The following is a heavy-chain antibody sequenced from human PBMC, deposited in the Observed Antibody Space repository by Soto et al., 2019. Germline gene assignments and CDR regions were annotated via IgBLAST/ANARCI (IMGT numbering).Heavy chain of an antibody. J-gene: IGHJ6*02. Sequence: QVQLVQSGAEVKKPGASVKVSCKASGYTFTGYYMHWVRQAPGQGLEWMGWINPIFGTANYAQKFQGRVTITADESTSTAYMELSSLRSEDTAVYYCARGSNYYGSGSPSYPYYYYGMDVWGQGTTVTVSS. V-gene: IGHV1-69*01. CDR2: INPIFGTA. CDR1: GYTFTGYY. CDR3: ARGSNYYGSGSPSYPYYYYGMDV. D-gene: IGHD3-10*01.